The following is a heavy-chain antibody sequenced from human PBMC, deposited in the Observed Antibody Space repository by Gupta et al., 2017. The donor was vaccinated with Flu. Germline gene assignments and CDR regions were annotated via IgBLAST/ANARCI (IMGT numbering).Heavy chain of an antibody. CDR3: VKDQRQTWSFDY. V-gene: IGHV3-30*18. Sequence: QVHLIESGGGVVHPGTSLRLSCGASGFTFSFYAMHWVRQAPGRGLEWLANISNDGKFQCYADSVKGRFTISRDNSKNTLDLQMNNLRPEDTAVYYCVKDQRQTWSFDYWGQGTLVTASS. J-gene: IGHJ4*02. CDR2: ISNDGKFQ. D-gene: IGHD3-3*01. CDR1: GFTFSFYA.